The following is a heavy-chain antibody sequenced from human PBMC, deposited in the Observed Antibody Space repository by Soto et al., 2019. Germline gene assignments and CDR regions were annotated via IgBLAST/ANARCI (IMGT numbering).Heavy chain of an antibody. CDR3: ARGSEDNGNILDY. CDR2: IKNKAKRYTT. V-gene: IGHV3-72*01. CDR1: GFTFSDHY. Sequence: EVRLVESGGGLVQPGGSLRLSCAASGFTFSDHYMTWVRQAPGKGLEWVGRIKNKAKRYTTDYGASVKGRITVSRDDSENSRFLQLNSLKTEDTAVYYCARGSEDNGNILDYWGQGTLVTVSS. D-gene: IGHD3-10*01. J-gene: IGHJ4*02.